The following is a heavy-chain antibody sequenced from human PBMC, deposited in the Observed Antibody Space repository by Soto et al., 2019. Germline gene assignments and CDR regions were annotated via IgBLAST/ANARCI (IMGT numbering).Heavy chain of an antibody. V-gene: IGHV1-8*01. Sequence: ASVKVSCKASGYTFTSYDINWVRQATGQGLEWMGWMNPNSGNTGYAQKFQGRVTMTRNTSISTAYMELSSLRSEDTAVYYCAREGRNSSGYYNYYYYGMDVWGQGTTVTVSS. CDR3: AREGRNSSGYYNYYYYGMDV. D-gene: IGHD3-22*01. CDR1: GYTFTSYD. J-gene: IGHJ6*02. CDR2: MNPNSGNT.